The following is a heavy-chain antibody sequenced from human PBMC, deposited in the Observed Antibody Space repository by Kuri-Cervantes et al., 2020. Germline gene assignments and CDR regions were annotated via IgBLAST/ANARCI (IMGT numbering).Heavy chain of an antibody. CDR3: ARYHLYYMDV. V-gene: IGHV3-7*01. CDR2: IKQDGSEK. CDR1: GFTFSLYS. J-gene: IGHJ6*03. Sequence: GESLKISCAASGFTFSLYSMYWVRQAPGKGLEWVANIKQDGSEKYYVDSVKGRFTASRDNARTSLYLQMNSLRAEDTAVYYCARYHLYYMDVWGKGTTVTVSS.